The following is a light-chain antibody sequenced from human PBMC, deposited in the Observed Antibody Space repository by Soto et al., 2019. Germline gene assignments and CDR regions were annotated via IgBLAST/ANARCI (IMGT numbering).Light chain of an antibody. J-gene: IGKJ2*01. CDR3: MQGTHWPFT. Sequence: DVVMTQSPLSLPVTLGQPASISCKSTQGLVYSDGNIYLNWFPQRPGQSPRRLIHKISDRDSGVPDIFSGSGSGTDFTLEISRVEAEDVGIYYCMQGTHWPFTFGQGTKLEIK. V-gene: IGKV2-30*01. CDR1: QGLVYSDGNIY. CDR2: KIS.